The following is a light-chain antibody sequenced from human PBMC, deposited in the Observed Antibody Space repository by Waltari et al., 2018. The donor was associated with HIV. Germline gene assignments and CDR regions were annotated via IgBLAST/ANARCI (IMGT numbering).Light chain of an antibody. Sequence: QLVLTQSPSASASLRASFKLTCTPSCGHSTYAITSHQHQPEKGPRYLMKLNSDGSHSKGDGIPDRFSGSSSGPGRYLTLSSLRSEDEGDYYCQTWGAGILVFGGGTKLTVL. J-gene: IGLJ3*02. CDR1: CGHSTYA. CDR2: LNSDGSH. V-gene: IGLV4-69*01. CDR3: QTWGAGILV.